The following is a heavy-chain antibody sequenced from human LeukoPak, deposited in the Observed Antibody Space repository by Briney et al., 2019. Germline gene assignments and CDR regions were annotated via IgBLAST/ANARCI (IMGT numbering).Heavy chain of an antibody. J-gene: IGHJ4*02. Sequence: ASVKVSCKASGYTFTSYIISWVRQAPGQGLEWMGGIIPIFGTANYAQKFQGRVTMTEDTSTDTAYMELSSLRSEDTAVYYCARYDQWLGFDYWGQGTLVTVSS. CDR2: IIPIFGTA. D-gene: IGHD5-12*01. V-gene: IGHV1-69*06. CDR1: GYTFTSYI. CDR3: ARYDQWLGFDY.